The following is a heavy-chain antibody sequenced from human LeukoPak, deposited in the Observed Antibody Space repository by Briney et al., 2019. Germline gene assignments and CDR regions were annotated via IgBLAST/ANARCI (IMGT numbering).Heavy chain of an antibody. CDR2: ISAYNGNT. D-gene: IGHD3-16*02. CDR3: AKGAFGGVIAPFDY. CDR1: GYTFTSYG. Sequence: ASVKVSCKASGYTFTSYGISWVRQAPGQGLEWMGWISAYNGNTNYAQKLQGRVTMTTDTFTSTAYMELRSLRAEDTAVYYCAKGAFGGVIAPFDYWGQGTLVTVSS. V-gene: IGHV1-18*01. J-gene: IGHJ4*02.